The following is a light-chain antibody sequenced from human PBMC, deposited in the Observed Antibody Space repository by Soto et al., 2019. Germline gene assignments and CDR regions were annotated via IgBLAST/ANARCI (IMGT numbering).Light chain of an antibody. CDR2: GAS. CDR3: LQYETAPLT. V-gene: IGKV3-20*01. CDR1: QSIGGRK. Sequence: EIVLAQSPGTLSLPPGERATVSCRASQSIGGRKIAWFQQKPGQAPRLLIYGASSRGSGIPDRFSGGGSGTDFTLTISRLEPEDFAVYFCLQYETAPLTFGGGTKVDIK. J-gene: IGKJ4*01.